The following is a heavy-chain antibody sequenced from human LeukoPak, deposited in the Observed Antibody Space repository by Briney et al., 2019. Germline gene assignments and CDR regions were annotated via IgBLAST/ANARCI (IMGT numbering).Heavy chain of an antibody. J-gene: IGHJ4*02. V-gene: IGHV4-39*01. Sequence: ASETLCLTCTASGGSISGYYWDWVRQPPGKGLEWVGGGFCSGGAYYNPSLKSRVTISVDTSRNQFSLNLSSVTAADTAVYYCARLRGAMTPVTSDFDYWGQGTLVTVSS. CDR3: ARLRGAMTPVTSDFDY. CDR2: GFCSGGA. D-gene: IGHD4-17*01. CDR1: GGSISGYY.